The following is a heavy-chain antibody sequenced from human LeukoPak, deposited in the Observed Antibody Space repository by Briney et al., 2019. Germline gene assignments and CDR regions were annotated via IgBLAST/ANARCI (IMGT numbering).Heavy chain of an antibody. CDR2: IIPIFGTA. Sequence: GSSVKVSCKASGGTFISYAISWVRQAPGQGLEWMGGIIPIFGTANYAQKFQGRVTITADESTSTAYMELSSLRSEDTAVYYCARDGLCSGGSCSAPWGQGTLVTVSS. CDR3: ARDGLCSGGSCSAP. CDR1: GGTFISYA. J-gene: IGHJ5*02. V-gene: IGHV1-69*01. D-gene: IGHD2-15*01.